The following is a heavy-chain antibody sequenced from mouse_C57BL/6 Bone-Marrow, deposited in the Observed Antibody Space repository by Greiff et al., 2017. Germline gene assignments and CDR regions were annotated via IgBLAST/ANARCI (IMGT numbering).Heavy chain of an antibody. CDR1: GYTFTSYW. CDR3: ARDGYDGAWFTY. CDR2: IYPCSGST. J-gene: IGHJ3*01. V-gene: IGHV1-55*01. D-gene: IGHD2-2*01. Sequence: QFQLQQPGAELVKPGASVKMSCKASGYTFTSYWITWVKQRPGQGLEWIGDIYPCSGSTNYNEKFKSKAILTVDTSSSKAYMQLSSLTSEDSAVYYCARDGYDGAWFTYWGQETLVTVSA.